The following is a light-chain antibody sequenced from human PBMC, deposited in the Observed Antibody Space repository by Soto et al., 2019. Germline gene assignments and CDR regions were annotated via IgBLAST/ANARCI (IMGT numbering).Light chain of an antibody. CDR3: SSYTTISTYV. CDR1: SSDVGGYNY. V-gene: IGLV2-14*01. J-gene: IGLJ1*01. CDR2: DVR. Sequence: QSVLTQPASVSVSPGQSITISCTGTSSDVGGYNYVSWYQQHPGKAPKLTIYDVRNRPSGVSNRFSGSKSVNTASLTISGLQAEDEADYYCSSYTTISTYVFGTGTKV.